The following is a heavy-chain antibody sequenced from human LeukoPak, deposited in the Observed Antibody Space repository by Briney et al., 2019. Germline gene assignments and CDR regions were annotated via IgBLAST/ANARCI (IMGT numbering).Heavy chain of an antibody. CDR3: ARSNMVRGVRALDY. CDR1: GGSFSGYY. V-gene: IGHV4-34*01. D-gene: IGHD3-10*01. Sequence: SETLSLTCAVYGGSFSGYYWSWIRQPPGKGLEWIGEVNHSGSTIYNPSLKSRVTISVDTSKSQFSLKLSSVTAADTAVYYCARSNMVRGVRALDYWGQGTLVTVSS. CDR2: VNHSGST. J-gene: IGHJ4*02.